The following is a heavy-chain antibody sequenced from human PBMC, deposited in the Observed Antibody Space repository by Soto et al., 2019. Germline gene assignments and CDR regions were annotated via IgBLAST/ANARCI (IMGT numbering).Heavy chain of an antibody. Sequence: GGSLRLSCAASGFTFSSYAMSWVRQAPGKGLEWVSAISGSGGSTYYADSVKGRFTISRDNSKNTLYLQMNSLRAEDTAVYYCAKDSGDILGRDGMDVWGQGTTVTVSS. CDR1: GFTFSSYA. CDR3: AKDSGDILGRDGMDV. CDR2: ISGSGGST. V-gene: IGHV3-23*01. D-gene: IGHD3-9*01. J-gene: IGHJ6*02.